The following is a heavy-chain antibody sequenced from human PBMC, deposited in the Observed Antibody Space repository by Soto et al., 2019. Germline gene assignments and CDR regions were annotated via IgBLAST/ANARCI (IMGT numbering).Heavy chain of an antibody. D-gene: IGHD2-2*02. J-gene: IGHJ6*02. CDR3: AGTVEIPYYHGMDV. CDR2: ISPIFGSP. CDR1: GGTLRSHA. Sequence: QVQLVQSGAEVKKPGSSVRVSCKASGGTLRSHAINWVRQAPGQGLEWMGGISPIFGSPYYAQKFQGRVTMAADASSITAYMELRSLRSEDTAVYYCAGTVEIPYYHGMDVWGQGATVTVS. V-gene: IGHV1-69*01.